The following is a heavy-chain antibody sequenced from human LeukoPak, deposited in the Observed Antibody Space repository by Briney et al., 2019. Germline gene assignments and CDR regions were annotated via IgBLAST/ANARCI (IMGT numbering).Heavy chain of an antibody. CDR3: ATGAQYGLWGVPYFYYMHV. J-gene: IGHJ6*03. CDR1: GYTFTSYG. V-gene: IGHV1-2*02. D-gene: IGHD3-10*01. CDR2: VNPRNGGT. Sequence: GASVKVSCKASGYTFTSYGISWVRQAPGHGLEWMGWVNPRNGGTHSAQKFQGRLSMTGDTSTTTAYMELSGLTSDDTAVYYCATGAQYGLWGVPYFYYMHVWGKGTTVTVSS.